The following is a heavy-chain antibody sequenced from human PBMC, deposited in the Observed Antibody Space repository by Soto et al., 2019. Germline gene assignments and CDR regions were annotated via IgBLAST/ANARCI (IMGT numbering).Heavy chain of an antibody. CDR2: ISGSGGST. CDR3: ASYDFWSGYSDYYYYGMDV. V-gene: IGHV3-23*01. Sequence: GGSLRLSCAASGFTFSSYAMSWVRQAPGKGLEWVSAISGSGGSTYYADSVKGRLTISRDNSKNTLHLQMNSLRAEDTAVYYCASYDFWSGYSDYYYYGMDVWGQGTTVTVSS. CDR1: GFTFSSYA. D-gene: IGHD3-3*01. J-gene: IGHJ6*02.